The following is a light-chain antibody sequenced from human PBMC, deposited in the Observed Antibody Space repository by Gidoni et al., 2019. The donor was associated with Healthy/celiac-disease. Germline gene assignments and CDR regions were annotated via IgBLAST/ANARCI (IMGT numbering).Light chain of an antibody. Sequence: EIVLKQSPGTLSLSPGERATLSCRASQSVSSSYLAWYQQKPGQAPRLLIYGASSRATGIPDRFSGSGSGTDFTLTSSRLEPEDFAVYYCQQYGSSPWTFGQGTKVEIK. V-gene: IGKV3-20*01. J-gene: IGKJ1*01. CDR2: GAS. CDR3: QQYGSSPWT. CDR1: QSVSSSY.